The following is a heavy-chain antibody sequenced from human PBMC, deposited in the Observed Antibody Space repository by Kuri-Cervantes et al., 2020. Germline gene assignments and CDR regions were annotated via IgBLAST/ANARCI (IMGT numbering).Heavy chain of an antibody. V-gene: IGHV4-61*02. CDR2: IYTSGST. CDR1: GGSISSGSYY. CDR3: ASYYRYYYGMDV. D-gene: IGHD1-26*01. Sequence: SCTVSGGSISSGSYYWSWIRQPAGKGLEWTGRIYTSGSTNYNPSLKSRVTISVDTSKNQFSLKLSSVTAADTAVYYCASYYRYYYGMDVWGQGTTVTVSS. J-gene: IGHJ6*02.